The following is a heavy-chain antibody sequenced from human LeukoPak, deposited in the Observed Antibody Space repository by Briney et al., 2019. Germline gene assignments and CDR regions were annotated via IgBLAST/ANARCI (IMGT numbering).Heavy chain of an antibody. CDR3: AKDMAQWLVRGGNWFDP. V-gene: IGHV3-21*04. CDR2: ISSSSSSK. D-gene: IGHD6-19*01. CDR1: GFTFSNYN. Sequence: PGGSLRLSCAASGFTFSNYNMNWVRQAPGKGLEWLSSISSSSSSKYYADSVRGRFIISRDNAKKSLYLQVNSLRAEDTALYYCAKDMAQWLVRGGNWFDPWGQGTLVTVSS. J-gene: IGHJ5*02.